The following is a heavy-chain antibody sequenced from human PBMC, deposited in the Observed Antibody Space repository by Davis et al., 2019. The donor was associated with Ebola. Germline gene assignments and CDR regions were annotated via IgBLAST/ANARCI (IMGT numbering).Heavy chain of an antibody. J-gene: IGHJ4*02. CDR3: TGTVTRGDY. V-gene: IGHV3-73*01. CDR1: GFTFSGSA. D-gene: IGHD4-17*01. CDR2: IRSKANSYAP. Sequence: GESLKISCAASGFTFSGSAMHWVRQASGKGLEWVGRIRSKANSYAPAYAASVKGRFTISRDDSKNTAYLQMNSLKTEDTAVYYCTGTVTRGDYWGQGTLVTVSS.